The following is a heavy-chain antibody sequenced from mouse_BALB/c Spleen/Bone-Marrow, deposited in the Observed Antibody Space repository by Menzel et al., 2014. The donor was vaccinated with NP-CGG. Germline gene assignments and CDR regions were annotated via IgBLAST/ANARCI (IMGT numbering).Heavy chain of an antibody. CDR1: GYAFTYYL. CDR2: INPGSGGT. J-gene: IGHJ4*01. CDR3: ARSCYGLPNYYAMDY. V-gene: IGHV1-54*03. D-gene: IGHD1-2*01. Sequence: VQLQQSGAELVRPGASVKVSCKASGYAFTYYLIEWVKQRPGQGLEWIGVINPGSGGTNFNEKFKGKATLTIDKSSSTAYMQLSSLTSDDSAVYFCARSCYGLPNYYAMDYWGQGTSVTVSS.